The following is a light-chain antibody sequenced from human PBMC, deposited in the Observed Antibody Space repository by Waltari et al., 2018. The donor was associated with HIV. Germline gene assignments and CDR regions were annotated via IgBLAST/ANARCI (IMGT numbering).Light chain of an antibody. CDR2: GNN. CDR3: QSYDSSLSGSVV. V-gene: IGLV1-40*01. J-gene: IGLJ2*01. CDR1: RSNIGANYN. Sequence: QSVLTQPPSVSGAPGQRVTLSCTGSRSNIGANYNAHWSQQFPGTAPKLLLPGNNDRPSGVPDRFSGSRSGTSASLAITGLQADDEADYYCQSYDSSLSGSVVFGGGTKLTVL.